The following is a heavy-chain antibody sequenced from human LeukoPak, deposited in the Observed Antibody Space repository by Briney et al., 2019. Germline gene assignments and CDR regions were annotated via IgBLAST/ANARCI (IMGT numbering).Heavy chain of an antibody. CDR3: AKEWAYCGGDCYPPEYFQH. D-gene: IGHD2-21*02. J-gene: IGHJ1*01. CDR2: ISGSGGST. Sequence: PGGSLRLSCAASGFTFSSYAMSWVRQAPGKGLEWVSAISGSGGSTYYADSVKGRFTISRDNSKSTLYLQMNSLRAEDTAVYYCAKEWAYCGGDCYPPEYFQHWGQGTLVTVSS. V-gene: IGHV3-23*01. CDR1: GFTFSSYA.